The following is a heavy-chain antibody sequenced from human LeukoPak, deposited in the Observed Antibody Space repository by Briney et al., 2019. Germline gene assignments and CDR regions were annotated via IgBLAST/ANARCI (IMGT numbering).Heavy chain of an antibody. D-gene: IGHD2-2*01. CDR3: ARGIGYCSSTSCYPNSSGWYVVLPDLDY. Sequence: PSETLSLTCTVSGGSISSSSYYWGWIRQPPGKGLEWIGSIYHSGSTYYNPSLKSRATISEDTSKNQFSLKLSSVTAADTAVYYCARGIGYCSSTSCYPNSSGWYVVLPDLDYWGQGTLVTVSS. V-gene: IGHV4-39*07. CDR2: IYHSGST. CDR1: GGSISSSSYY. J-gene: IGHJ4*02.